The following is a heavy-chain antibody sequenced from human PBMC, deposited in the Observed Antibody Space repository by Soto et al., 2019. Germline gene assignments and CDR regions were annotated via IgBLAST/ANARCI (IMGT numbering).Heavy chain of an antibody. J-gene: IGHJ4*02. V-gene: IGHV1-69*01. D-gene: IGHD3-22*01. CDR1: GGTFSSYA. CDR2: IIPVFGAT. Sequence: QVQLVQSGAEVKKPGSSVKVSCKASGGTFSSYAFSWVRQAPGQGLEWMGGIIPVFGATNFAQRFRGRVTITADESTNTAYMELSSMRSEDTAVYYCAGSPEWYYALSQLVITTLGFYWGQGTLVTVS. CDR3: AGSPEWYYALSQLVITTLGFY.